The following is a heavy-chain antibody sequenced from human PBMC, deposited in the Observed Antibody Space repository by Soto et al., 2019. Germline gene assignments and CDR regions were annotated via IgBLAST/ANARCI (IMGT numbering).Heavy chain of an antibody. V-gene: IGHV3-30*04. J-gene: IGHJ5*02. Sequence: QVQLVESGGGVVQPGRSLRLSCAASGFTFSTHAMHWVRQAPGKGLEWVAVISYDGRNKYYADSVKGRFTISRDNSKNPLYLEMNSLRAEDKAMYNCARGLGVVAARGGWLDPWGQGTQVTVSS. CDR2: ISYDGRNK. CDR1: GFTFSTHA. D-gene: IGHD2-15*01. CDR3: ARGLGVVAARGGWLDP.